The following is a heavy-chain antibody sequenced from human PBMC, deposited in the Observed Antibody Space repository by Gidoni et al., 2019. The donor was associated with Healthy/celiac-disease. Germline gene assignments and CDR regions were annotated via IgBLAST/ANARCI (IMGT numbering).Heavy chain of an antibody. CDR3: ARDRAAALIY. CDR1: GYSISSGYY. D-gene: IGHD6-13*01. J-gene: IGHJ4*02. CDR2: IYHSGST. V-gene: IGHV4-38-2*02. Sequence: QVQPQESGPGLVKPSETLSLTCAVSGYSISSGYYWGWIRQPPGKGLEWIGSIYHSGSTYYNPSLKSRVTISVDTSKNQFSLKLSSVTAADTAVYYCARDRAAALIYWGQGTLVTVSS.